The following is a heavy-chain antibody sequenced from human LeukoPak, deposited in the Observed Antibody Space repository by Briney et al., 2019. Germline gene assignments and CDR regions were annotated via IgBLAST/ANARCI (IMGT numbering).Heavy chain of an antibody. CDR2: IRYDGSNK. J-gene: IGHJ4*02. Sequence: GGSLRLSCAASGFTFSSYGMHWVRQAPGKGLEWVAFIRYDGSNKYYADSVKGRFTISRDNSKNTLYLQMNSLRAEDTAVYYCAKSVAASCTLLRNWGQGTLVTVSS. CDR1: GFTFSSYG. D-gene: IGHD6-13*01. CDR3: AKSVAASCTLLRN. V-gene: IGHV3-30*02.